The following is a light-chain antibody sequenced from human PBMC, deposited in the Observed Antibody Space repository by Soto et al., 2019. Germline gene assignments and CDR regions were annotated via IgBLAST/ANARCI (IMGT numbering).Light chain of an antibody. V-gene: IGLV2-14*01. CDR2: DVN. CDR1: SSDVGGSNF. CDR3: SSYTSSHTYV. Sequence: QSALTQPASVSGSPGQSITFSCTGTSSDVGGSNFVSWYQQHPGKAPKLMIYDVNNRPSGVSNRFSGSKSGNTASLTISGLQAEDEADYDCSSYTSSHTYVFGTGTKLTVL. J-gene: IGLJ1*01.